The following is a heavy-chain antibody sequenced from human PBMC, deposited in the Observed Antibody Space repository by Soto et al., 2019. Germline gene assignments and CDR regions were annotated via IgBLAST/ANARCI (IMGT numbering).Heavy chain of an antibody. V-gene: IGHV1-69*06. CDR1: GDAFTTYT. D-gene: IGHD2-2*02. CDR3: ARGGAGIPARRY. Sequence: QVQLVQSGAEVKKPGPSVKVSCKASGDAFTTYTINWLRQSPGQGLEWMGGIVPIRGAGNYAQKFQGRLTITADTTTTRRCLDLSSLVPDDTAVYYCARGGAGIPARRYWERGSLVTVSS. J-gene: IGHJ4*02. CDR2: IVPIRGAG.